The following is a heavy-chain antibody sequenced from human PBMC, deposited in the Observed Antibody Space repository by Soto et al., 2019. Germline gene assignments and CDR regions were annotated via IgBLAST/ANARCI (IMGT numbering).Heavy chain of an antibody. D-gene: IGHD3-22*01. J-gene: IGHJ4*02. CDR3: AKDQSNSNPLYYFDF. Sequence: GGSLRLSCAASGFTFSIYAMTWVRQSPGKGLEWVSSMSRTGDNTYYADSVKGRFTISRDNSKNTLYLQMNILRAEDTAIYYCAKDQSNSNPLYYFDFWGPGTLVTVSS. CDR2: MSRTGDNT. V-gene: IGHV3-23*01. CDR1: GFTFSIYA.